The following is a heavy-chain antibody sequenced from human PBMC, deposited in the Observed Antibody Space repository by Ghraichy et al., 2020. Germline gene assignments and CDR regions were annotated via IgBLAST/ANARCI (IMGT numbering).Heavy chain of an antibody. V-gene: IGHV1-69*10. CDR2: IIPILGIA. J-gene: IGHJ4*02. D-gene: IGHD6-19*01. CDR1: GGTFSSYA. Sequence: SVKVSCKASGGTFSSYAISWVRQAPGQGLEWMGGIIPILGIANYAQKFQGRVTITADKSTSTAYMELSSLRSEDTAVYYCARGNGSGCKIDFWGQGTLVTVSS. CDR3: ARGNGSGCKIDF.